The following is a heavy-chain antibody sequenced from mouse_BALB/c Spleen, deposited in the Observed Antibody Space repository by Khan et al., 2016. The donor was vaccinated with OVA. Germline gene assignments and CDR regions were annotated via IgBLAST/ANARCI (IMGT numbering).Heavy chain of an antibody. J-gene: IGHJ2*01. V-gene: IGHV1-7*01. CDR3: ARDRIDY. Sequence: VELVESGTELAKPGASVKMSCKASGYTFTTYWMHWVKQRPGQGLEWIGYINPTSGYTDYNEKFKDKATLSADKSSSTAYMQLSSLTSEDSAVYYCARDRIDYWGQGTTLPVSS. CDR1: GYTFTTYW. CDR2: INPTSGYT.